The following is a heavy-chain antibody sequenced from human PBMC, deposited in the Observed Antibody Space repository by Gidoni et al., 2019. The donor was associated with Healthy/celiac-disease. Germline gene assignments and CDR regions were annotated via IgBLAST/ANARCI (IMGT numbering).Heavy chain of an antibody. V-gene: IGHV3-11*01. CDR2: ISSSGSTI. Sequence: QVQLVESGGGLVTPGGSLRLSCAASGFTFSDYYMRWIRQAPGKGLEWVSYISSSGSTIYYADSVKGRFTISRDNAKNSLYLQMNSLRAEDTAVYYCARGDYDYVWGSYFLPPDYWGQGTLVTVSS. J-gene: IGHJ4*02. CDR1: GFTFSDYY. CDR3: ARGDYDYVWGSYFLPPDY. D-gene: IGHD3-16*01.